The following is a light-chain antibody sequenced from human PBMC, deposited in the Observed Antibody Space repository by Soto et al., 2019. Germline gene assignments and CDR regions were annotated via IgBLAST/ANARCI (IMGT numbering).Light chain of an antibody. Sequence: DIQITQSPSTLSASVGDRVTITCRASQSISSWLAWYQQKPGKAPKLLIYKASSLESGVPSRFSGSGSGTEFTLTISSLQPDDFATYYCQQYNSSPTFGGGTKVDI. CDR2: KAS. CDR3: QQYNSSPT. V-gene: IGKV1-5*03. CDR1: QSISSW. J-gene: IGKJ4*01.